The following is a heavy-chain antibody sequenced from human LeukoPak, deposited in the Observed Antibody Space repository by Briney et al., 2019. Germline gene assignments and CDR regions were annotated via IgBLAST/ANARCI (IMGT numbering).Heavy chain of an antibody. D-gene: IGHD5-18*01. Sequence: GASLQISCAASGFTVTTYAMSWVRQAPGKGLEWVSAISSGGSTYYADSVKGRFTISRDNSKNTLYLQMHSLRAEDTAVYYCAKWDTSMVDAFDIWGQGTMVTVSS. V-gene: IGHV3-23*01. CDR1: GFTVTTYA. J-gene: IGHJ3*02. CDR2: ISSGGST. CDR3: AKWDTSMVDAFDI.